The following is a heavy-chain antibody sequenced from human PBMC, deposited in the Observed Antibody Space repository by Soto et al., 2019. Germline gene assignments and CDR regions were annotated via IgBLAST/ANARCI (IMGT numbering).Heavy chain of an antibody. V-gene: IGHV1-69*06. CDR2: IIPIFGTA. Sequence: VQLVQSGAEVKKPGSSVKVSCKASGGTFSSYAISWVRQAPGQGLEWMGGIIPIFGTANYAQKFQGRVTITADKSTSTAYMELSSLRSEDTAVYYCARDYVATIDDYYYGMDVWGQGTTVTVSS. CDR1: GGTFSSYA. CDR3: ARDYVATIDDYYYGMDV. J-gene: IGHJ6*02. D-gene: IGHD5-12*01.